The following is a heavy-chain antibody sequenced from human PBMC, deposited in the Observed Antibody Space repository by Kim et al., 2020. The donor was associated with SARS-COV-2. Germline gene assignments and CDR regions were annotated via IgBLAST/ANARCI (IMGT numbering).Heavy chain of an antibody. V-gene: IGHV4-4*01. D-gene: IGHD6-6*01. J-gene: IGHJ6*02. Sequence: KYNPSIQSRFIISVDRSKNQFSLKLSSVTAADTAVYFCARAEVAARFGMDVWGQGTTATVSS. CDR3: ARAEVAARFGMDV.